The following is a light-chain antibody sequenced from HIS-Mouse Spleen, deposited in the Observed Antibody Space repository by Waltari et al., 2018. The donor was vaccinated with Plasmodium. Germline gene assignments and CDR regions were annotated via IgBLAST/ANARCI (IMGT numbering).Light chain of an antibody. V-gene: IGLV3-1*01. Sequence: SYELTQPPSVSVSPGQTASITCSGDKLGYKYACWYQQQPGQSPVLLIYPVSKRPSGIPWRFSGSNAGNTAALTISGTQAMDEADYYCQAWDSSTVVFGGGTKLTVL. J-gene: IGLJ2*01. CDR2: PVS. CDR3: QAWDSSTVV. CDR1: KLGYKY.